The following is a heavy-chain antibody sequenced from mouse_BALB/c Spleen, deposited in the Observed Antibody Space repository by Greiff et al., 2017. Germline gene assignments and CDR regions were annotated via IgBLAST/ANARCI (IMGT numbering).Heavy chain of an antibody. CDR1: GYTFTSYW. V-gene: IGHV1S81*02. CDR3: ARSRDYDYDRFAY. J-gene: IGHJ3*01. D-gene: IGHD2-4*01. CDR2: INPSNGRT. Sequence: QVQLKQPGAELVKPGASVKLSCKASGYTFTSYWMHWVKQRPGQGLEWIGEINPSNGRTNYNEKFKSKATLTVDKSSSTAYMQLSSLTSEDSAVYYCARSRDYDYDRFAYWGQGTLVTVSA.